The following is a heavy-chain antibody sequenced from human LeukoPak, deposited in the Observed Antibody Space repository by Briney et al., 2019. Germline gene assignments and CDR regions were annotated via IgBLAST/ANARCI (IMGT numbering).Heavy chain of an antibody. J-gene: IGHJ4*02. V-gene: IGHV4-59*08. D-gene: IGHD3-10*01. CDR2: IYYSGST. CDR1: GGSISSYF. CDR3: ARHYYGSGSYQRYFDY. Sequence: PSETLSLTCTVSGGSISSYFWSWIRQPPGKGLEWIGYIYYSGSTNYNPSLKSRVTISVDTSKNQFSLKLSSVTAADTAVYYCARHYYGSGSYQRYFDYWGQGTPVTVSS.